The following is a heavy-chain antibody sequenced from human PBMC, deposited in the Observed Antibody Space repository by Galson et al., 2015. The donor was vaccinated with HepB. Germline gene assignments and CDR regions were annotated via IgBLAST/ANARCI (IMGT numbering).Heavy chain of an antibody. V-gene: IGHV5-10-1*01. Sequence: QSGAEVKKPGESLRISCKGSGYIFTNYWIIWVRQMPGEGLEWMGKIDPSDSYTKYSPSFQGHVTISADRSINTAYLQWGSLKASDTAMYYCARRRGYNSGLSFDYWGQGTPVTVSS. J-gene: IGHJ4*02. CDR2: IDPSDSYT. CDR3: ARRRGYNSGLSFDY. D-gene: IGHD5-18*01. CDR1: GYIFTNYW.